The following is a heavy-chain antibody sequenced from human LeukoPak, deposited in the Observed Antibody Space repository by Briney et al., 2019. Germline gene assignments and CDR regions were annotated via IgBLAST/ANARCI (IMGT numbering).Heavy chain of an antibody. CDR3: ARAPRNSSTMLDY. CDR1: GYTFTSYW. V-gene: IGHV1-46*01. Sequence: ASMKVSCKASGYTFTSYWIQWVQQAPGQGLEWMGLINPDGGSTAYAHRFQGRVTMTRDTSTSTVYMDFSSLRSEDTALYYCARAPRNSSTMLDYWGQGTLVTVSS. D-gene: IGHD6-13*01. CDR2: INPDGGST. J-gene: IGHJ4*02.